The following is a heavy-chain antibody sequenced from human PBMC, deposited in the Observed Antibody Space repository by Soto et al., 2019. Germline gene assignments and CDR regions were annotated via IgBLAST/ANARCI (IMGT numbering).Heavy chain of an antibody. CDR2: INASNGNT. V-gene: IGHV1-3*01. CDR3: ARDPVIYDSSGYLGDAFDI. CDR1: GYTFTSYA. J-gene: IGHJ3*02. D-gene: IGHD3-22*01. Sequence: ASVKVSCKASGYTFTSYAMHWVRQAPGQRLEWMGWINASNGNTKYSQKFQGRVTITGDTSASTAYMELSSLRSEDTAVYYCARDPVIYDSSGYLGDAFDIWGQGTMVTVSS.